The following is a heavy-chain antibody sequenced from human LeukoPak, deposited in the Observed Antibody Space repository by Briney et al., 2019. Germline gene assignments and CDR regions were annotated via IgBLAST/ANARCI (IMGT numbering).Heavy chain of an antibody. CDR3: ASCLYDILTGPLDYYYGMDV. V-gene: IGHV3-48*03. Sequence: GGSLRLSCAASGLTFTSYEMNWVRQAPGKGLECVSYISSSGSTIYYADSVKGRFTISRDNAKNSLYLQMNSLRAEDTAVYYCASCLYDILTGPLDYYYGMDVWGQETTVTVSS. CDR1: GLTFTSYE. CDR2: ISSSGSTI. J-gene: IGHJ6*02. D-gene: IGHD3-9*01.